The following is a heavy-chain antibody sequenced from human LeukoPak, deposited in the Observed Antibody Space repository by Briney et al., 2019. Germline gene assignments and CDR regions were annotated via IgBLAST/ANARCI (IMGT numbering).Heavy chain of an antibody. CDR3: ARYVLDLNQGYYFYSYMDV. CDR2: ISGYSGNT. V-gene: IGHV1-18*01. CDR1: GYTFTSNG. J-gene: IGHJ6*03. D-gene: IGHD3/OR15-3a*01. Sequence: ASVKDPCMSSGYTFTSNGSSWVRQAPAQELEWMGLISGYSGNTNHAQNLQGRVTMTTDTSTSTDYMKLRSLRSDDTAVYYCARYVLDLNQGYYFYSYMDVWGKGTTVTVSS.